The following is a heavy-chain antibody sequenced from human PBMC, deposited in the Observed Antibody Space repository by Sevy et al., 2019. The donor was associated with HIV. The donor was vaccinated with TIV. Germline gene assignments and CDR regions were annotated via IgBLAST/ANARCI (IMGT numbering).Heavy chain of an antibody. D-gene: IGHD2-2*01. CDR1: GFTFSSYA. V-gene: IGHV3-30*04. CDR2: ISYDGSNK. CDR3: ARDLPVGYCSSTICYPFDY. J-gene: IGHJ4*02. Sequence: GGSLRLSCAASGFTFSSYAMHWVRQAPGKGLEWVAVISYDGSNKYYADSVKGRFTISRDNSKNTLYLQMNSLRAEDTAVYYCARDLPVGYCSSTICYPFDYWGQGTLVTVSS.